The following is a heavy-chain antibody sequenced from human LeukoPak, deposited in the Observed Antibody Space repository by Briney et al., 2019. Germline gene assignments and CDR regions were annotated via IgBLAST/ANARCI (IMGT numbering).Heavy chain of an antibody. V-gene: IGHV3-48*04. Sequence: GGSLRLSCAASGFTFSSYSMNWVRQAPGKGLEWVSYISSSSSTIYYADSVKGRFTISRDNAKNSLYLQMNSLRAEDTAVYYCARDLPRYGDYAPRFDYWGQGTLVTVSS. D-gene: IGHD4-17*01. CDR2: ISSSSSTI. CDR3: ARDLPRYGDYAPRFDY. CDR1: GFTFSSYS. J-gene: IGHJ4*02.